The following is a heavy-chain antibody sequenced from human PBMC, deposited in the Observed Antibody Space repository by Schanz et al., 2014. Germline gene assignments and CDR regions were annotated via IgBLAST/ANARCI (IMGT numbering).Heavy chain of an antibody. CDR1: TFTFSSDW. Sequence: DVQLLESGGGLVQPGGSLRLSCAASTFTFSSDWMSWVRQAPGKGLEWLGRIKSKTDGETTDYAAPVKGRFSISRDDSQSTLYLQMNSLKIEDTAVYYCATASSPVREAGAGSSFHLWGQGTLVTVSP. J-gene: IGHJ5*02. V-gene: IGHV3-15*01. CDR3: ATASSPVREAGAGSSFHL. CDR2: IKSKTDGETT. D-gene: IGHD6-13*01.